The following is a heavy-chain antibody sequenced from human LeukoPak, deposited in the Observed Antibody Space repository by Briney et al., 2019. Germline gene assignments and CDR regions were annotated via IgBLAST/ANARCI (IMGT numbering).Heavy chain of an antibody. V-gene: IGHV4-59*01. J-gene: IGHJ5*02. Sequence: SETLSLICSVSGGAISIYYWSWIRQPPGKGLEWIGYIYNSGSTNYNPSLKSRVTISVDTSKNQFSLKLSSVTAADTAVYYCARGGYIYGSRGNWFDPWGQGTLVTVPS. CDR3: ARGGYIYGSRGNWFDP. D-gene: IGHD5-18*01. CDR2: IYNSGST. CDR1: GGAISIYY.